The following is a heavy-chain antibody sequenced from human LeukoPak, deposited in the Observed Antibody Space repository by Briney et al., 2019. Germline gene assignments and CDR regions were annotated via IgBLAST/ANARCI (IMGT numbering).Heavy chain of an antibody. CDR1: GGTFSSYA. D-gene: IGHD3-22*01. CDR3: ARSVGSGYRDAFDI. V-gene: IGHV1-69*05. J-gene: IGHJ3*02. CDR2: IIPIFGTA. Sequence: SVKVSCKASGGTFSSYAISWVRQAPGQGLEWMGRIIPIFGTANYAQKFQGRVTITTDESTSTAYMELSSLRSEDTAVYYCARSVGSGYRDAFDIWGQGTMVTVSS.